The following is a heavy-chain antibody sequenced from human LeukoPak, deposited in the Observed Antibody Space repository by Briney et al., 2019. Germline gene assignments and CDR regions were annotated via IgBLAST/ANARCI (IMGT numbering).Heavy chain of an antibody. J-gene: IGHJ6*03. CDR1: GFPFRNYA. V-gene: IGHV3-21*01. CDR2: ISSSSSYI. Sequence: PGGSLRLSCVASGFPFRNYAMNWVRQAPGKGLEWVSSISSSSSYIYYADSVKGRFTISRDNAKNSLYLQMNSLRAEDTAVYCCARDTAAAGWYYYYMDVWGKGTTVTVSS. D-gene: IGHD6-13*01. CDR3: ARDTAAAGWYYYYMDV.